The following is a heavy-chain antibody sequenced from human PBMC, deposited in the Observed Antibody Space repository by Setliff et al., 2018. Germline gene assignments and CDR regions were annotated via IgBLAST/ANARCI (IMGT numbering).Heavy chain of an antibody. Sequence: PSETLSLTCAVYGGSFSGYYWSWIRQPPGKGLEWIGEINHSGSTNYNPSLKSRVTISVDTSKNQFSLKLSSVTAADTAVYYCARGEGGSYSGAYYYYYMDVWGKGTTVTVSS. D-gene: IGHD1-26*01. CDR2: INHSGST. CDR3: ARGEGGSYSGAYYYYYMDV. CDR1: GGSFSGYY. V-gene: IGHV4-34*01. J-gene: IGHJ6*03.